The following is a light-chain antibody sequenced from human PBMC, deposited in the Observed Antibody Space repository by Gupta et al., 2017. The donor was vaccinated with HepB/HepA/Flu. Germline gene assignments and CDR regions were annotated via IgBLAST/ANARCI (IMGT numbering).Light chain of an antibody. Sequence: QAGLTQPPSVSKGLRQTATLTCTGNSNNVGNQGAAWLQQHQGHPHKLLSYNNNNRPSGISARFSSYTPGNNASPQTNGLPPEDEADDYCSGSDTSLRAYVFGGGTQITVL. CDR2: NNN. V-gene: IGLV10-54*04. CDR1: SNNVGNQG. CDR3: SGSDTSLRAYV. J-gene: IGLJ1*01.